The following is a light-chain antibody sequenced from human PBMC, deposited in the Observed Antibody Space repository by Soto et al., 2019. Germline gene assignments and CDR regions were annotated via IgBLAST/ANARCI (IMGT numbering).Light chain of an antibody. CDR2: EVT. Sequence: QSVLTQPASVSGSPGQSITISCTGTSSDVGAYNFVSWYQHHPGKAPKLIIYEVTNRPSGVSNRFSGSKSGNAASLTISGLQAEDEADYYCSSSTGDTTLGVFGGGTKLTVL. J-gene: IGLJ2*01. CDR3: SSSTGDTTLGV. V-gene: IGLV2-14*01. CDR1: SSDVGAYNF.